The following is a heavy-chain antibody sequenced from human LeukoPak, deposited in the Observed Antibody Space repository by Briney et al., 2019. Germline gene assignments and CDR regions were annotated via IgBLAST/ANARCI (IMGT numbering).Heavy chain of an antibody. Sequence: PGGSLRLSCAASGFNFSNYAMNWVRQAPGKGLEWVSYISGSGGSIHYADSVKGRFTISKDNSKNTVYLRMSNLRPDDTAVYFCARDSPFTLWALFDPWGQGTLVTVSS. V-gene: IGHV3-23*01. CDR3: ARDSPFTLWALFDP. CDR2: ISGSGGSI. CDR1: GFNFSNYA. J-gene: IGHJ5*02. D-gene: IGHD3-16*01.